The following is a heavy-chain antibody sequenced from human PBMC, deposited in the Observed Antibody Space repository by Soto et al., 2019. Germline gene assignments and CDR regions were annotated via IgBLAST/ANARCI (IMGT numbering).Heavy chain of an antibody. CDR1: RFTFSSDT. J-gene: IGHJ4*02. D-gene: IGHD3-10*01. CDR2: TSGSGGST. CDR3: ANARRAGSEHFCDY. Sequence: PGGSLRLSCAPSRFTFSSDTMRWLCPPPGKWLEWVSATSGSGGSTYYADSVKGRFTISRDNSKNTLYVHMNSLRAEDTAVYYCANARRAGSEHFCDYWAQGTLVNVSS. V-gene: IGHV3-23*01.